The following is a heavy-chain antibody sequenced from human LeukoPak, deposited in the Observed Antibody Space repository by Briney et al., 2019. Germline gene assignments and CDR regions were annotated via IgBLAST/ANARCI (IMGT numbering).Heavy chain of an antibody. J-gene: IGHJ4*02. V-gene: IGHV3-48*03. CDR3: ARDLHTAMVH. CDR1: GFTFSSYE. D-gene: IGHD5-18*01. Sequence: GGSLRLSCAASGFTFSSYEMNWVRQAPGKGLEWVSYISSSGSTIYYADSVKGRFTISRDNAKNSLYLQMNSLRAEDTAVYYCARDLHTAMVHWGQGTLVTDSS. CDR2: ISSSGSTI.